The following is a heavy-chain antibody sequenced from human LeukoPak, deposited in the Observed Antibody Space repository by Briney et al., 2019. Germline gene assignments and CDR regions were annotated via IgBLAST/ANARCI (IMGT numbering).Heavy chain of an antibody. V-gene: IGHV3-7*03. CDR1: GFTVSSNY. J-gene: IGHJ6*02. CDR3: ARGCGLDV. D-gene: IGHD2-8*01. Sequence: GGSLRLSCAASGFTVSSNYMNWARQAPGKGLEWVASINHNGNVNYYVDSVKGRFTISRDNAKNSLYLQMSNLRAEDTAVYFCARGCGLDVWGQGATVTVSS. CDR2: INHNGNVN.